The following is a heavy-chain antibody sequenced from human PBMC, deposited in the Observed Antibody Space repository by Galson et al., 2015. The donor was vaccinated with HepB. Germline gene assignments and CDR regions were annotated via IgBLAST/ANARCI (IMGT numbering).Heavy chain of an antibody. CDR1: GFTFSSYS. CDR2: ISSGTNTI. J-gene: IGHJ4*02. D-gene: IGHD2-2*01. V-gene: IGHV3-48*04. CDR3: AGRTRAPYQLLN. Sequence: SLRLSCAASGFTFSSYSMNWVRLPPGKGLEWVSYISSGTNTIYYADSVKGRFTISRDNAKNSLYLQMNSLRAEDTAVYYCAGRTRAPYQLLNWGQGTLVTVSS.